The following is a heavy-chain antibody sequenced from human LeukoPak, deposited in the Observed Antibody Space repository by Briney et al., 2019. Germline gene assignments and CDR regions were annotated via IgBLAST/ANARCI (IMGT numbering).Heavy chain of an antibody. CDR1: GYTFTSYY. J-gene: IGHJ5*02. V-gene: IGHV1-46*01. D-gene: IGHD3-22*01. Sequence: GASVKVSCKASGYTFTSYYMHWVRQAPGQGLEWMGIINPSGGSTSYAQKFQGRVTMTRDTSTSTVYMELSSLRSEDTAVYYCARDLRVYDSSGYYSNWFDPWGQGTLVTVSS. CDR3: ARDLRVYDSSGYYSNWFDP. CDR2: INPSGGST.